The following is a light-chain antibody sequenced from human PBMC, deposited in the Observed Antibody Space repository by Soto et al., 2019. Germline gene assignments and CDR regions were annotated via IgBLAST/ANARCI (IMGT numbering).Light chain of an antibody. V-gene: IGKV3-15*01. CDR1: QNVGNN. CDR2: GAS. Sequence: EIVMPQSPATLSVSPGESAPLSCRASQNVGNNLVWYQQKPGQAPRLLIYGASTRAAGIPDRFSGSGSGTEFTLTISGLQSDDLAVYYCQQFNNWPPWTVGQGTKVDIK. CDR3: QQFNNWPPWT. J-gene: IGKJ1*01.